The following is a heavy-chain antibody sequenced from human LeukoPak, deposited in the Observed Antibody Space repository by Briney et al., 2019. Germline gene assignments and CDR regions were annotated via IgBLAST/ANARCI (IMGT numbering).Heavy chain of an antibody. V-gene: IGHV3-23*01. CDR1: GFTFRIYT. CDR2: ISGSGGST. D-gene: IGHD2-15*01. CDR3: AKSPGVVAAEFDY. J-gene: IGHJ4*02. Sequence: GGCLRLSCAASGFTFRIYTMSWVRQAPGKRLEWVSAISGSGGSTYYADSVKGRFTISRDNSKNTLYLQMNSLRAEDTAVYYCAKSPGVVAAEFDYWGQGTLVTVSS.